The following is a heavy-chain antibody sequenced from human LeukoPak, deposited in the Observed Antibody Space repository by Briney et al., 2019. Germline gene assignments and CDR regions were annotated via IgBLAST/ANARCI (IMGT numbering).Heavy chain of an antibody. J-gene: IGHJ5*02. CDR2: IYPGDSDI. V-gene: IGHV5-51*01. CDR3: ARRDGGVSRWFDP. D-gene: IGHD2-8*02. CDR1: GYSFNNYW. Sequence: GESLKISCKGSGYSFNNYWIGWVRQMPGKGLECMGLIYPGDSDIRYSPSFQGQVTISADKSISTVYLQWSSLKASDTAMYYCARRDGGVSRWFDPWGQGTLVTVSS.